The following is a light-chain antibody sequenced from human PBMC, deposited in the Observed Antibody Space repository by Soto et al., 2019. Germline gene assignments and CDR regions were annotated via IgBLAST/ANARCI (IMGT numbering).Light chain of an antibody. CDR1: QSVSSSY. CDR3: QQYGSSRTVT. CDR2: GAS. Sequence: EIVLTQSPGTLSFSPGERSTISVRSIQSVSSSYLAWYQQKPGQAPRLLIYGASSRATGIPDRFSGSGSGTDFTLTISRLEPEDFAVYYCQQYGSSRTVTVGGGTKVDIK. V-gene: IGKV3-20*01. J-gene: IGKJ4*01.